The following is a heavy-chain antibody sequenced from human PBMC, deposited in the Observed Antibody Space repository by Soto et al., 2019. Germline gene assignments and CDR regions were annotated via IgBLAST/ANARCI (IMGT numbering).Heavy chain of an antibody. D-gene: IGHD6-13*01. J-gene: IGHJ6*02. Sequence: AASVKVSCKASGYTFTGYYMHWVRQAPGQGLEWMGWINPNSGGTNYAQKFQGRVTTTRDTSISTAYMELSRLRSDDTAVYYCAREAAAGRYYYYGMDVWGQGTTVTVSS. V-gene: IGHV1-2*02. CDR1: GYTFTGYY. CDR3: AREAAAGRYYYYGMDV. CDR2: INPNSGGT.